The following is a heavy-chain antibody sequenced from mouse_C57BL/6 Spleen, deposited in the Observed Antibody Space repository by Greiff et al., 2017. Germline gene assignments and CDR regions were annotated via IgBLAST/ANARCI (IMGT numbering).Heavy chain of an antibody. CDR2: ISSGSSTI. Sequence: EVMLVESGGGLVKPGGSLKLSCAASGFTFSDYGMHWVRQAPEKGLEWVAYISSGSSTIYYADKVKGRFTISRDNAKNTLFLQMTSLRSEDTAMYYCARSSSGGFDYWGQGTTLTVSS. CDR1: GFTFSDYG. D-gene: IGHD3-2*02. CDR3: ARSSSGGFDY. J-gene: IGHJ2*01. V-gene: IGHV5-17*01.